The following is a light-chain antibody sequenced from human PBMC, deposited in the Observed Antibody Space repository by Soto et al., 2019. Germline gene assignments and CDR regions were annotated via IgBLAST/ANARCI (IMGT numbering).Light chain of an antibody. Sequence: DIQMTQSPSTLSASVGDRVTITCRASQSISSWLAWYQQKPGKAPKLMIYDASSLQSGVPATFSGSGSGTEFTVTLSRLQPDDFGTSYCQQDNSYPCTFGQGTKVEIK. CDR3: QQDNSYPCT. J-gene: IGKJ1*01. V-gene: IGKV1-5*01. CDR2: DAS. CDR1: QSISSW.